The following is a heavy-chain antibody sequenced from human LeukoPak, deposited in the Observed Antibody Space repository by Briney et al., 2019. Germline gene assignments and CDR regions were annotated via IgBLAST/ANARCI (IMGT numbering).Heavy chain of an antibody. CDR3: AKDRYYYDSSGYYDY. D-gene: IGHD3-22*01. CDR2: ISWNSGSI. V-gene: IGHV3-9*01. J-gene: IGHJ4*02. CDR1: GFTFDDYA. Sequence: GRSLRLSCAASGFTFDDYAMHWVRQAPGKGLEWVSGISWNSGSIGYADSVKGRFTISRDNAKHSLYLQMNSLRAEDTALYYCAKDRYYYDSSGYYDYWGQGTLVTVSS.